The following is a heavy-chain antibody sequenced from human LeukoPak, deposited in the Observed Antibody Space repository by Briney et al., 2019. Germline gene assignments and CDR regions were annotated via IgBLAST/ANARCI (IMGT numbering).Heavy chain of an antibody. CDR2: IHYSGST. CDR3: ARSLYYYGSDSFDI. CDR1: GGSINNYY. Sequence: SETLSLTCTVSGGSINNYYWSWIRQPPGKGLEWIGYIHYSGSTNYNPSLKSRVTISVDTSKNDFSLKLSSVTAADTAVYYCARSLYYYGSDSFDIWGQGTMVSASS. V-gene: IGHV4-59*01. D-gene: IGHD3-10*01. J-gene: IGHJ3*02.